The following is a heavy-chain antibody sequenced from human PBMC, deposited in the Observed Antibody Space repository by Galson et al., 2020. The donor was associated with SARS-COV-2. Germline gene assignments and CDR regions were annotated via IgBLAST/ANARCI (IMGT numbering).Heavy chain of an antibody. CDR3: ATGPAIFGGSWFDP. J-gene: IGHJ5*02. CDR2: FDPEDGET. CDR1: GYTLTELS. V-gene: IGHV1-24*01. Sequence: ASVKVSCKVSGYTLTELSMHWVRQAPGKGLQWMGGFDPEDGETIYAQKFQGRVTITEDTSTDTAYMELSSLRSEDTAVYYCATGPAIFGGSWFDPWGQGTLVTVSS. D-gene: IGHD3-3*01.